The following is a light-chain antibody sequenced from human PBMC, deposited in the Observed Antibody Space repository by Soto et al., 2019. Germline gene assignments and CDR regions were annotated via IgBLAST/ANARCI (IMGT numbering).Light chain of an antibody. Sequence: QSALTQPPSASGSPGQSVTISCTGTSSDVGGYNYVSWYQQHPGKAPKLIIYEVYKRPSGVPDRFSGSKSGNTAALTVSGLQAEDEADYYCSSYVGTNSYVFGTGTKLTVI. CDR3: SSYVGTNSYV. J-gene: IGLJ1*01. CDR1: SSDVGGYNY. CDR2: EVY. V-gene: IGLV2-8*01.